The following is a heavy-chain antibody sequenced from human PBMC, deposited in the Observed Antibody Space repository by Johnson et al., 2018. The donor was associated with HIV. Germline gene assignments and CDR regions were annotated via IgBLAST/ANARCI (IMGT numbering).Heavy chain of an antibody. CDR1: EFSLSNYA. CDR3: AGSDIVATTGAFDI. V-gene: IGHV3-66*01. Sequence: VQLVESGGGVVQPGRSLRIYCAVSEFSLSNYAMHWVRQAPGKGLEWVSVIYSGGSTYYADSVKGRFTISRDNSKNTLYLQRNSLRAEDTAVYYCAGSDIVATTGAFDIWGQGTMVTVSS. D-gene: IGHD5-12*01. CDR2: IYSGGST. J-gene: IGHJ3*02.